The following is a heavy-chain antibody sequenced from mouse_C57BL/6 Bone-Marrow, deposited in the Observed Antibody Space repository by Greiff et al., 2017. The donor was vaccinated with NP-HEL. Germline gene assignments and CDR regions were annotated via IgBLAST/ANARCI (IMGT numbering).Heavy chain of an antibody. CDR3: ATFHIDL. J-gene: IGHJ2*01. D-gene: IGHD1-2*01. CDR2: ISSGSSTI. Sequence: EVQLQQSGGGLVKPGGSLKLSCAASGFTFSDYGMHWVRQAPEKGLEWVAYISSGSSTIYYADTVKGRFTISRDNAKNTLFLQMTSLRSEDTAMYYCATFHIDLWGQGTTLTVSS. CDR1: GFTFSDYG. V-gene: IGHV5-17*01.